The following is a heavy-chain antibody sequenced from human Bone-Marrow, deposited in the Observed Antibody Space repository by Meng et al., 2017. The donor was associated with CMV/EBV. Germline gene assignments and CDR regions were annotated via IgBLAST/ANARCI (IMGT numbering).Heavy chain of an antibody. CDR3: ARVSSKYSGYDFGF. CDR1: GFTFDRSA. Sequence: GGSLRLSCAASGFTFDRSAIHWVRQVPGKGLEWVSGIGYNSDYIGYADSVKGRFTISRDNAKNSLYLQMNSLRVEDTAIYYCARVSSKYSGYDFGFWGQGTLVTVSS. J-gene: IGHJ4*02. CDR2: IGYNSDYI. D-gene: IGHD5-12*01. V-gene: IGHV3-9*01.